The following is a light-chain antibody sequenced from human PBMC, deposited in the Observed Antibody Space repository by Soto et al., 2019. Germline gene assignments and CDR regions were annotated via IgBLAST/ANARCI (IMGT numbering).Light chain of an antibody. CDR2: SNN. CDR1: RWNIAINT. CDR3: AAWDDSLNGLYV. Sequence: QSVLTQPPSASGTRGQRGTISCAGSRWNIAINTVLWYQHLPGPAPKLLIYSNNPRPSAVPDRFSGSKSGTSASLAISGLQSEDEADYYCAAWDDSLNGLYVFGTGTKVTVL. J-gene: IGLJ1*01. V-gene: IGLV1-44*01.